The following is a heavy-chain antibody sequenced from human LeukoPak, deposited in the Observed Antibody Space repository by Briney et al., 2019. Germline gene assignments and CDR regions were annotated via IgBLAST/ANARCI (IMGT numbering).Heavy chain of an antibody. D-gene: IGHD3-22*01. CDR2: IIPIFGTA. CDR1: GGTFSSYA. J-gene: IGHJ4*02. Sequence: GASVKVSCKASGGTFSSYAISWVRQAPGQGLEWMGGIIPIFGTANYAQKFQGRVTITTDESTSTAYMELSSLRSEDTAVYYCASGTYYYDSSGYYLDYWGKGTLVTVSS. V-gene: IGHV1-69*05. CDR3: ASGTYYYDSSGYYLDY.